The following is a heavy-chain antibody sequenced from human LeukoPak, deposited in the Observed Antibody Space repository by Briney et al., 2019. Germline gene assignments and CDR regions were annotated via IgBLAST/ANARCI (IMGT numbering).Heavy chain of an antibody. CDR2: INSKTEGGTT. J-gene: IGHJ4*02. Sequence: MSGGSLRLSCAASGCTFSNAGMSWVRRAPGKGRWWVGRINSKTEGGTTDYAVPVKGSFTISRDDSKNTLYLQMNSLKTEDTAVYYCTTGGIIYDSSGYSHYWGQGTLVTVSS. V-gene: IGHV3-15*01. CDR1: GCTFSNAG. D-gene: IGHD3-22*01. CDR3: TTGGIIYDSSGYSHY.